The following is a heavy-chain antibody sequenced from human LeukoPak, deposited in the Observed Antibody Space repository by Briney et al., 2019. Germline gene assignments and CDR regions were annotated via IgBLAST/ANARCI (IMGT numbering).Heavy chain of an antibody. V-gene: IGHV4-4*02. CDR1: GGSISSSDW. J-gene: IGHJ5*02. Sequence: SGTLSLTCAVSGGSISSSDWWSWVRQPPGKGLEWIGEIYHSGSTNYNPSLKSRVTISVDKSKNQFSLKLNSVSAADAAVYYCARVVAAAGNNWFDPWGQGTLVTVSS. CDR3: ARVVAAAGNNWFDP. CDR2: IYHSGST. D-gene: IGHD6-13*01.